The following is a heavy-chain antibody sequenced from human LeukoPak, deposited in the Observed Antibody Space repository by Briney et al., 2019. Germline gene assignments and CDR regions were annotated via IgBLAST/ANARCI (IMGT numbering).Heavy chain of an antibody. Sequence: SETLSLTCTVSGGSISSYYWIWIRQPPGKGLEWIGYIYYSGSTNYNPSLKSRVTISVDTSKNQFSLKPSSVTAADTAVYYCARLGIAVENWGQGTLVTVSS. D-gene: IGHD6-19*01. CDR2: IYYSGST. CDR3: ARLGIAVEN. V-gene: IGHV4-59*01. CDR1: GGSISSYY. J-gene: IGHJ4*02.